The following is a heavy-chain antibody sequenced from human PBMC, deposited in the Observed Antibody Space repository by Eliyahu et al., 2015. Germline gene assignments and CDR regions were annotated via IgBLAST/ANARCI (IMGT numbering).Heavy chain of an antibody. Sequence: QVQLQQWGAGLLKPSETLSLTCAVXGGSFSGXYWSWIRQPPGKGLEWIGEINHSGSTNYNPSLKSRVTISVDTSKNQFSLKLSSVTAADTAVYYCARPPSPYYYGSGSYFRYWGQGTLVTVSS. CDR3: ARPPSPYYYGSGSYFRY. J-gene: IGHJ4*02. V-gene: IGHV4-34*01. D-gene: IGHD3-10*01. CDR1: GGSFSGXY. CDR2: INHSGST.